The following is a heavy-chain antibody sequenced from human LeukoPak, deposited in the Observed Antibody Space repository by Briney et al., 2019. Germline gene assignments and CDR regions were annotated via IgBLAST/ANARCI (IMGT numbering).Heavy chain of an antibody. J-gene: IGHJ4*02. CDR3: VRGSGASSMFDS. CDR2: KYNSGST. Sequence: SETLSLTCTVSGAPINFNYWNWVRLPPGKGLEWIGYKYNSGSTNYNPSLKSRATISIDTSKNQLSLKLTSVTAEDTAVYFCVRGSGASSMFDSWGQGTLVTVSS. D-gene: IGHD3-10*01. V-gene: IGHV4-59*01. CDR1: GAPINFNY.